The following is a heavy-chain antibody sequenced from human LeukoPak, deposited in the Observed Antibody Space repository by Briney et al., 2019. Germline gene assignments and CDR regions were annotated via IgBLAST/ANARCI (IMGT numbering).Heavy chain of an antibody. J-gene: IGHJ3*02. D-gene: IGHD3-22*01. CDR1: GGSISSYY. Sequence: PSETLSLTCTVSGGSISSYYWSWIRQPPGKGLEWIGYIYYSGSTNYNPSLKSRVTISVDTSKNQSSLKLSSVTAADTAVYYCARPVDYCDSSGPSGAFDIWGQGTMVTVSS. CDR3: ARPVDYCDSSGPSGAFDI. CDR2: IYYSGST. V-gene: IGHV4-59*08.